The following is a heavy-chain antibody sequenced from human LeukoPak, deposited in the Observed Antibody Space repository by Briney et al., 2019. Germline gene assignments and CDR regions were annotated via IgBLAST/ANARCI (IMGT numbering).Heavy chain of an antibody. CDR3: ARVLGYEYYYMDV. CDR2: IIPIFGTA. D-gene: IGHD7-27*01. V-gene: IGHV1-69*06. J-gene: IGHJ6*03. Sequence: ASVNVSCKASGGTFSSYAISWVRQAPGQGLEWMGRIIPIFGTANYAQKFQGRVTITADKSTSTAYMELSSLRSEDTAVYYCARVLGYEYYYMDVRGKGTTVTVSS. CDR1: GGTFSSYA.